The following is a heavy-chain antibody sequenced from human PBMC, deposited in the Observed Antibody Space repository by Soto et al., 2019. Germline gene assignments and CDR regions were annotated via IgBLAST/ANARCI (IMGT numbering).Heavy chain of an antibody. CDR1: GFTFSSYS. V-gene: IGHV3-21*01. J-gene: IGHJ6*02. CDR3: ARDVRGYLRAYGMDV. D-gene: IGHD3-22*01. CDR2: ISSSSSYI. Sequence: PGGSLRLSCAASGFTFSSYSMNWVRQAPGKGLGWVSSISSSSSYIYYADSVKGRFTISRDNAKNSLYLQMNSLRAEDTAVYYCARDVRGYLRAYGMDVWGQGTTVTVSS.